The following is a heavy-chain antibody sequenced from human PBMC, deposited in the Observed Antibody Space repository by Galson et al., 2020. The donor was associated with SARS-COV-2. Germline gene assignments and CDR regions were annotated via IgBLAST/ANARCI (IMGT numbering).Heavy chain of an antibody. V-gene: IGHV3-33*01. D-gene: IGHD6-19*01. CDR3: ARDGPHSSGWYGLGYYYYGMDV. CDR2: IWYDGSNQ. J-gene: IGHJ6*02. CDR1: GFTFSSYG. Sequence: TGGSLRLSCAASGFTFSSYGMHWVRQAPGKGLEWVAVIWYDGSNQYYADSVKGRFTISRDNSKNTLYLQMNSLRAEDTAVYYCARDGPHSSGWYGLGYYYYGMDVWGQGTTVTVSS.